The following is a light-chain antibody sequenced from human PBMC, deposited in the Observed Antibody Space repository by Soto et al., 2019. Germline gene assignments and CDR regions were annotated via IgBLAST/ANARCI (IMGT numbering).Light chain of an antibody. V-gene: IGKV1-5*01. CDR3: QQYNSYET. Sequence: DIQMTQSPSTLSASVGDRVTITCRASQNINDWLAWYQQKPGKAPKLLIYDASSLESGVPSRFSGSGSGTEFTLTITSLQPDDFASYYCQQYNSYETFGQGTKVEIK. J-gene: IGKJ1*01. CDR1: QNINDW. CDR2: DAS.